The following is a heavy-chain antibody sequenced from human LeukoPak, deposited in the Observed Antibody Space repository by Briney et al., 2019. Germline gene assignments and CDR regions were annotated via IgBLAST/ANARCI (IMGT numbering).Heavy chain of an antibody. CDR3: AIGSSSWYKPLVFDY. CDR1: GFTFSSYA. CDR2: ISGSGGST. V-gene: IGHV3-23*01. D-gene: IGHD6-13*01. J-gene: IGHJ4*02. Sequence: GGSLRLSCAASGFTFSSYAMGWVRQAPGKGLEWVSAISGSGGSTYYADSVKGRFTISRDNSKNTLYLQMNSLRAEDTAVYYSAIGSSSWYKPLVFDYWGQGTLVTVSS.